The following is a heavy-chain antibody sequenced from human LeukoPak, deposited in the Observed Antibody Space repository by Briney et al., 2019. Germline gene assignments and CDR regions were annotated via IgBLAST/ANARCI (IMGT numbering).Heavy chain of an antibody. CDR2: ISYDGSNK. CDR3: ARRRRRAAAGGYYYYMDV. D-gene: IGHD6-13*01. V-gene: IGHV3-30*03. CDR1: GFTFSSYG. J-gene: IGHJ6*03. Sequence: GRSLRLSCTASGFTFSSYGMHWVRQAPGKGLEWVAVISYDGSNKYYADSVKGRFIISRDNSKNTLYLQMNSLRAEDTALYHCARRRRRAAAGGYYYYMDVWGKGTTVTISS.